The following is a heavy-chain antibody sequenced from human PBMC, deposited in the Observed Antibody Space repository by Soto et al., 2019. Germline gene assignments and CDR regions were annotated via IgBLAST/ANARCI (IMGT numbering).Heavy chain of an antibody. D-gene: IGHD3-22*01. CDR3: AAGGSGYYAN. V-gene: IGHV3-74*01. CDR1: GFTFSTYW. Sequence: EVQLVESGGDLVQPGGSLRLSCAASGFTFSTYWMHWVRQAPGKGLLWVSRTKTDGTYATYADSVKGRFTISRDNAKNTLYLQLNSLRVEGAVVYYCAAGGSGYYANWGQGTLITVSS. J-gene: IGHJ4*02. CDR2: TKTDGTYA.